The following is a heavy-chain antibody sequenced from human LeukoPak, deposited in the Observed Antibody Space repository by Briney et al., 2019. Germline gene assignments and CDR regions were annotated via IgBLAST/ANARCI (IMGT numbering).Heavy chain of an antibody. D-gene: IGHD3-22*01. V-gene: IGHV3-30*18. CDR3: AKNEGGARSSGYPYYFDY. CDR1: GFAFSSYG. CDR2: ISADGSQK. J-gene: IGHJ4*02. Sequence: GGSLRLSCAASGFAFSSYGIHWVRQAPDKGLEWVAVISADGSQKHYADSVTGRFTISRDNSMNTLFLQMDSLRAEDTAVYYCAKNEGGARSSGYPYYFDYWGQGTPVTVSS.